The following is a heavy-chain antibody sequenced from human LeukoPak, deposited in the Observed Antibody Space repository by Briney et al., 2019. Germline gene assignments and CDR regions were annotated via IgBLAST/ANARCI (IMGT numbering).Heavy chain of an antibody. J-gene: IGHJ6*02. Sequence: SETLSLTCTVSGASINSHYWSWIRQPPGKGLEWIGEINHSGSTNYNPSLKSRVTISIDTSKNQFSLKLSSVTAADTAVYYCARSHYYYGMDVWGQGTTVPVSS. CDR1: GASINSHY. V-gene: IGHV4-34*01. CDR3: ARSHYYYGMDV. CDR2: INHSGST.